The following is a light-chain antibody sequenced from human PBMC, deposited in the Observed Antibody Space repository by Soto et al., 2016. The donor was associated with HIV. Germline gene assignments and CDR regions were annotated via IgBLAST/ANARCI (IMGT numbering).Light chain of an antibody. CDR1: SLRSYY. CDR3: NSRDSSGNYYV. Sequence: SSELTQDPAVSVALGQTVRITCQGDSLRSYYASWYQQKPGQAPVLVIYDKNNRPSGIPDRFSGSSSGDTTSLIITGAQAEDEADYYCNSRDSSGNYYVFGTGTEVTVL. V-gene: IGLV3-19*01. J-gene: IGLJ1*01. CDR2: DKN.